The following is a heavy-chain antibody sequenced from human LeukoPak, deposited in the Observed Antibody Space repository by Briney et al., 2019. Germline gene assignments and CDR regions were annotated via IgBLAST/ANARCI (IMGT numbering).Heavy chain of an antibody. V-gene: IGHV4-39*01. CDR3: ARQSGSSTWSSDY. Sequence: SETLSLTCTVSGDSISSRSYYWGWIRQPPGKGLEWIGSIYYSGSTYYNPSLKSRVTISVDTSKNQFSLKLSSVTAADTAVYYCARQSGSSTWSSDYWGQGTLVTVSS. CDR1: GDSISSRSYY. D-gene: IGHD6-13*01. J-gene: IGHJ4*02. CDR2: IYYSGST.